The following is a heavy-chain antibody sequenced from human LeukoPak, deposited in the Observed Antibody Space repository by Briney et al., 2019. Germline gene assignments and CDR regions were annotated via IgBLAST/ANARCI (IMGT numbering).Heavy chain of an antibody. Sequence: SVKVSCKASGGTFSSYAISWVRQAPGQGLEWMGGIIPIFGTANYAQKFQGRVTITADKSTSTAYMELSSLRSEDTTVYYCARGRSWGLSFDYWGQGTLVTVSS. J-gene: IGHJ4*02. CDR3: ARGRSWGLSFDY. CDR1: GGTFSSYA. CDR2: IIPIFGTA. D-gene: IGHD1-26*01. V-gene: IGHV1-69*06.